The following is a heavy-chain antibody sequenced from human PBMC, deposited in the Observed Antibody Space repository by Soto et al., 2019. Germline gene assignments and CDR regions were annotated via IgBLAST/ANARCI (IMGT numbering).Heavy chain of an antibody. J-gene: IGHJ4*02. D-gene: IGHD3-3*01. CDR3: ARVAYYDFWSGYPFDY. CDR1: GFTFSSYS. CDR2: ISSSSSYI. Sequence: GGSLRLSCAASGFTFSSYSMNWVRQAPGKGLEWVSSISSSSSYIYYADSVKGRFTISRDNAKNSLYLQMNSLRAEDTAVYYCARVAYYDFWSGYPFDYWGQGTLVTVSS. V-gene: IGHV3-21*01.